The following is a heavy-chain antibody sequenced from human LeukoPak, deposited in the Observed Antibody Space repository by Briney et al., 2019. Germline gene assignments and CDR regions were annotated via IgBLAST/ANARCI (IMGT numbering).Heavy chain of an antibody. J-gene: IGHJ6*02. V-gene: IGHV4-34*01. Sequence: SETLSLTCAVYGGSFSGYYWSWIRQPPGKGLEWIGEINHSGSTNYNPSLKSRVTISVDTSKNQFSLKLSSVTTAATAVYYCARTRMQYYYGMDVWGQGTTVTVSS. CDR1: GGSFSGYY. CDR2: INHSGST. D-gene: IGHD3-22*01. CDR3: ARTRMQYYYGMDV.